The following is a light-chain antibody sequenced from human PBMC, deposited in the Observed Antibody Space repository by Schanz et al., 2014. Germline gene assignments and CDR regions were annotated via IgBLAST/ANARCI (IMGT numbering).Light chain of an antibody. CDR1: SGHSTYA. CDR3: QTWHPGILV. Sequence: QLVLTQSPSASASLGSSVKLTCTLSSGHSTYAIAWHQQQSGKGPRYLMKVNTDGSHNKGDGVPDRFSGSSSGAERHLTISSLQSEDEADYHCQTWHPGILVFGGGTKVTVL. CDR2: VNTDGSH. J-gene: IGLJ2*01. V-gene: IGLV4-69*01.